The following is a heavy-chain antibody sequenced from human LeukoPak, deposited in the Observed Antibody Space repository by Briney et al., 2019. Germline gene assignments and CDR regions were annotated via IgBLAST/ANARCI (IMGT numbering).Heavy chain of an antibody. CDR1: GGCISSGGYY. V-gene: IGHV4-31*03. D-gene: IGHD2-2*01. CDR3: ARDRGRKYQLQYWYFDL. J-gene: IGHJ2*01. CDR2: IYYSGST. Sequence: SHNLSLICNVSGGCISSGGYYWNWIRQHPGKGLEWIGYIYYSGSTYYNPSLKSRVTISVDTSKNQFSLKLSSVTAADTAVYYCARDRGRKYQLQYWYFDLWGRGTLVTVSS.